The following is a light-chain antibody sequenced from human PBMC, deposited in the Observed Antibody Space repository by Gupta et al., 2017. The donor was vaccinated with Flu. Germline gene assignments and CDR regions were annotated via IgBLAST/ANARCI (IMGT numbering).Light chain of an antibody. CDR3: HSADIIGTYRV. Sequence: SYELPQPPSVSVSPGQTARITCSGDALPKQYAYWYQQKPGKAPVLLIYKDSERHSGIPERFSGSISATTVTLTISGVQAEDEADYYCHSADIIGTYRVFGGGTKLTVL. CDR2: KDS. CDR1: ALPKQY. V-gene: IGLV3-25*02. J-gene: IGLJ3*02.